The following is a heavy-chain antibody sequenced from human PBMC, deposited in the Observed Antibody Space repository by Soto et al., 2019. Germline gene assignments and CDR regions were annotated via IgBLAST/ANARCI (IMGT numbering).Heavy chain of an antibody. CDR1: GYTFTSYA. Sequence: QVQHVQSGAEVKKPGASVKVSCKASGYTFTSYAMHWVRQAPGQRLEWMGWINAGNGNTKYSQKFQGRVTITRDTSASTAYMQLSSLRSVDTAVYYCARGSWVGTTDYWGQGTLVTVSS. J-gene: IGHJ4*02. V-gene: IGHV1-3*01. D-gene: IGHD1-1*01. CDR3: ARGSWVGTTDY. CDR2: INAGNGNT.